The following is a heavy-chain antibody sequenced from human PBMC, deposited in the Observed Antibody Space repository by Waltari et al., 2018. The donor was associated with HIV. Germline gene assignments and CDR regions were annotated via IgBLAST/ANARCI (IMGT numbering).Heavy chain of an antibody. V-gene: IGHV4-39*01. J-gene: IGHJ4*02. CDR1: GGPVRSSSYY. CDR3: ATRTTVADFDY. CDR2: IYYSGST. D-gene: IGHD4-17*01. Sequence: QLQLQESGPGLVKHSETLSLTCTVPGGPVRSSSYYSSWIRKPPGKGLEWIGSIYYSGSTYYNPSLKSRVTISVDTSKNQFSLKLSSVTAADTAVYYCATRTTVADFDYWGQGTLVTVSS.